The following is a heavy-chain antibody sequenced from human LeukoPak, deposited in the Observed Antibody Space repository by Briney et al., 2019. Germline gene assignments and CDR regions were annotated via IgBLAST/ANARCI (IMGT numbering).Heavy chain of an antibody. J-gene: IGHJ6*02. D-gene: IGHD2-2*02. CDR1: GFTFSSYS. V-gene: IGHV3-21*01. Sequence: GGSLRLSCAASGFTFSSYSMNWVRQAPGKGLEWVSSISSSSSYIYYADSVKGRFTISRDNAKNSLYLQMNSLRAEDTAVYYCARTIVVVPAAIGYYYGMDVWGQGTTVTVSS. CDR3: ARTIVVVPAAIGYYYGMDV. CDR2: ISSSSSYI.